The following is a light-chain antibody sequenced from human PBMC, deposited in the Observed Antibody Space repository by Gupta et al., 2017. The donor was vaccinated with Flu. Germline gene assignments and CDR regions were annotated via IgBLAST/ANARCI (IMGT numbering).Light chain of an antibody. J-gene: IGKJ4*01. Sequence: IQMTQSPSSLSASVGDRVTITCRASQSISSYLNWYQQKQGKAPKLLIYSASSLQRGVPSRFSGSGSGTDFTLSISSLQPDDFATYYCQQSDVTPLTFGGGTKLEFK. CDR1: QSISSY. CDR3: QQSDVTPLT. V-gene: IGKV1-39*01. CDR2: SAS.